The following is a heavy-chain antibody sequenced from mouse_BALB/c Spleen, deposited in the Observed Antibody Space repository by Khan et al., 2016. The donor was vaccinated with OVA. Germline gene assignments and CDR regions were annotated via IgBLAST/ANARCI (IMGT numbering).Heavy chain of an antibody. CDR1: GFTFSNYA. CDR2: ISSGGRT. V-gene: IGHV5-6-5*01. Sequence: EVHLVESGGGLVKPGGSLKVSCAASGFTFSNYAMSWVRQTPEKRLEWVASISSGGRTYYPDSVKGRFTISRDNARNILYLQMSSLRSEDTAMYYCARDYWFVYWGQGTLVTVSA. J-gene: IGHJ3*01. CDR3: ARDYWFVY.